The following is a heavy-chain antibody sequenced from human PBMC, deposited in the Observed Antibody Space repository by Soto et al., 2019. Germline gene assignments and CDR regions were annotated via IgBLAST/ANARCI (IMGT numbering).Heavy chain of an antibody. Sequence: QVQLVQSGAEVKKPGASVKVSCKASGYTFTSYGISWVRQAPGQGLEWMGWISAYNGNTNYAQKLQGRVTMTTDTSTSTAYMELRSLRSDDTAVYYCASDPTIVLVPAALYYFDYWGQGTLVTVSS. CDR2: ISAYNGNT. CDR1: GYTFTSYG. V-gene: IGHV1-18*01. CDR3: ASDPTIVLVPAALYYFDY. J-gene: IGHJ4*02. D-gene: IGHD2-2*01.